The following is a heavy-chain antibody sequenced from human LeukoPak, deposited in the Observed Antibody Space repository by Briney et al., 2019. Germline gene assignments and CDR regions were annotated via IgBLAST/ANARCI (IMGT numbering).Heavy chain of an antibody. J-gene: IGHJ4*02. D-gene: IGHD6-19*01. Sequence: GGSPRLSCAASGFTVSSNYMSWVRQAPGKGLEWVSVIYSGGSTYYADSVKGRFTISRDNSKNTLYLQMNSLRAEDTAVYYCVTEVIIAVTGNDYWGQGSLVTVSS. V-gene: IGHV3-53*01. CDR3: VTEVIIAVTGNDY. CDR1: GFTVSSNY. CDR2: IYSGGST.